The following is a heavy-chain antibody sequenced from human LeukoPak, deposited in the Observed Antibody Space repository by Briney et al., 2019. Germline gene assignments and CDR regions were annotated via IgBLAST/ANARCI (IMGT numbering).Heavy chain of an antibody. CDR2: IRYDGSNK. V-gene: IGHV3-30*02. J-gene: IGHJ5*02. CDR1: GFTFSSYG. Sequence: GGSLRLSCAASGFTFSSYGMHWVRQAPGKGLEWVAFIRYDGSNKYYADSVKGRFTTSRDNSKNTLYLQMNSLRAEDTAVYYCARDFNPSMTNWFDPWGQGTLVTVSS. CDR3: ARDFNPSMTNWFDP. D-gene: IGHD1-14*01.